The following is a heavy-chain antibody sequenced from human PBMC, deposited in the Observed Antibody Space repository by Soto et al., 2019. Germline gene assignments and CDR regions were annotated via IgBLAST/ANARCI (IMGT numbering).Heavy chain of an antibody. CDR2: INIDGATT. Sequence: EVQLVESGGALVQPGGSLRLSCAVSGFTFSNYWMHWVRQAPGRGLVWVSRINIDGATTSYADSVKGRFTISRDNAKNTLYLQMSSLRAEDTAVYYCARGSNTYPSYWGRGTLVTVSS. V-gene: IGHV3-74*01. J-gene: IGHJ4*02. CDR1: GFTFSNYW. D-gene: IGHD2-21*01. CDR3: ARGSNTYPSY.